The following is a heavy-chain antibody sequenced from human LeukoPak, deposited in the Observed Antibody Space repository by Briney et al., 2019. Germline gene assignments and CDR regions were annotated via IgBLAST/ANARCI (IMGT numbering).Heavy chain of an antibody. CDR1: GFTFSSYG. J-gene: IGHJ4*02. CDR2: IRYDGSKK. Sequence: PGRSLRLSCAASGFTFSSYGMHWVRQAPGKGLEWVAFIRYDGSKKYYADSVKGRFTISRDNSKNTLYLQMNSLRAEDTAVYYCAKGSFVLIDYWGQGTLVTVSS. D-gene: IGHD2-8*01. CDR3: AKGSFVLIDY. V-gene: IGHV3-30*02.